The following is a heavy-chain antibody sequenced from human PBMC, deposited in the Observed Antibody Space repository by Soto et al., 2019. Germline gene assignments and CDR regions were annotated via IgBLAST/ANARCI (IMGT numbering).Heavy chain of an antibody. CDR1: GFTCSSYW. CDR2: IKQDGSEK. CDR3: ARAYSSGWYSWFDP. J-gene: IGHJ5*02. V-gene: IGHV3-7*03. D-gene: IGHD6-19*01. Sequence: PGGSLRLSCAASGFTCSSYWMSWVRQAPGKGLEWVANIKQDGSEKYYVDSVKGRFTISRDNAKNSLYLQMNSLRAEDTAVYYCARAYSSGWYSWFDPWGQGTLVTVSA.